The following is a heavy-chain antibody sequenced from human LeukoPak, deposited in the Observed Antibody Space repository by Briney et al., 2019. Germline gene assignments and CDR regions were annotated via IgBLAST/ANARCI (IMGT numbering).Heavy chain of an antibody. Sequence: PSETLSPTCTVSGGSISNSSYYWDWIRQPPGKGLEWIGSIYYSGSTYYNPSLKSRVTISVDTSKNQFSLKLSSVTAADTAVYYCAREDSGWYFDYWGQGTLVTVSS. CDR2: IYYSGST. CDR1: GGSISNSSYY. CDR3: AREDSGWYFDY. D-gene: IGHD6-19*01. J-gene: IGHJ4*02. V-gene: IGHV4-39*02.